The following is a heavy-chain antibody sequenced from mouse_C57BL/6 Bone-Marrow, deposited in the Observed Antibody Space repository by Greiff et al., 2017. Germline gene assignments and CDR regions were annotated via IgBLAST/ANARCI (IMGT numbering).Heavy chain of an antibody. CDR3: TISLIYYGINY. J-gene: IGHJ2*01. V-gene: IGHV14-2*01. Sequence: VQLQQSGAELVKPGASVKLSCTASGFNIKDYYIHWVKQRTEQGLEWIGRIDPEDGETKYAPKFQDKATLTADTSSNTAYLQLSSLTSEDTAVYYCTISLIYYGINYWGQGTTLTVSS. CDR2: IDPEDGET. CDR1: GFNIKDYY. D-gene: IGHD1-1*01.